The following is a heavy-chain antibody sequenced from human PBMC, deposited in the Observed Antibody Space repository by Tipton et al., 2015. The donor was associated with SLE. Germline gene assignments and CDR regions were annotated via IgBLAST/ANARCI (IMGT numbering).Heavy chain of an antibody. V-gene: IGHV4-34*01. CDR2: ISHLGRT. D-gene: IGHD3-10*01. J-gene: IGHJ3*01. CDR1: SGSFSLYW. Sequence: TLSLTCGVPSGSFSLYWWTWIRQPPGKGLEWIGEISHLGRTNYNPSLESRVTMSVDKSKDQFSLRLTSVTAADTAVYYCARHLGVIVAFEVWGQGTVLTVSS. CDR3: ARHLGVIVAFEV.